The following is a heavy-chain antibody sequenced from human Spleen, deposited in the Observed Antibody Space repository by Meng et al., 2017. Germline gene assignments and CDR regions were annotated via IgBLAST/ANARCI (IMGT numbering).Heavy chain of an antibody. CDR1: GYTFSYYG. V-gene: IGHV1-18*01. CDR2: ISAYNGNT. D-gene: IGHD5-24*01. Sequence: QVQLVQSGAEVKKPGASVKVSCKASGYTFSYYGISWVRQAPGQGLEWMGWISAYNGNTKYAQKVQGRVTMTTDTSTSTAYMELRSLGSDDTAVYYCARERDATYYFHNWGQGTLVTVSS. CDR3: ARERDATYYFHN. J-gene: IGHJ4*02.